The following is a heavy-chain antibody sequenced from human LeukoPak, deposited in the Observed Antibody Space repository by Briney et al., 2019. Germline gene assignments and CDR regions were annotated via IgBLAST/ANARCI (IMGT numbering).Heavy chain of an antibody. D-gene: IGHD2-15*01. Sequence: GASVKVSCKASGYTFTSYDINWVRQATGQGLEWMGWMNPNSGNTGYAQKFQGRVTMTRDSSITTAYMELSSLRSEDTAVYYCARRHGRCCDGSCYYPDYWGQGTLVTVSS. J-gene: IGHJ4*02. CDR1: GYTFTSYD. CDR2: MNPNSGNT. V-gene: IGHV1-8*01. CDR3: ARRHGRCCDGSCYYPDY.